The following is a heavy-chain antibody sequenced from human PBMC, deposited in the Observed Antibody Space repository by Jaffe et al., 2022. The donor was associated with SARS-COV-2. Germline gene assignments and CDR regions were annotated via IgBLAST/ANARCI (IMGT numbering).Heavy chain of an antibody. Sequence: QVQLVQSGAEVKKPGASVKVSCKASGYTFTSYAMHWVRQAPGQRLEWMGWINAGNGNTKYSQKFQGRVTITRDTSASTAYMELSSLRSEDTAVYYCARRGDYGDYSDAFDIWGQGTMVTVSS. D-gene: IGHD4-17*01. CDR1: GYTFTSYA. J-gene: IGHJ3*02. CDR3: ARRGDYGDYSDAFDI. V-gene: IGHV1-3*01. CDR2: INAGNGNT.